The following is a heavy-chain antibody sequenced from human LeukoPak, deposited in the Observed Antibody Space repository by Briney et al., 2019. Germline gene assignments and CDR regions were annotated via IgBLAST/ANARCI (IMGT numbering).Heavy chain of an antibody. V-gene: IGHV1-18*01. CDR2: ISAYNGNT. D-gene: IGHD3-10*01. J-gene: IGHJ5*02. Sequence: ASVKVSCKASGYTFTSYGISWVRQAPGQGLEWMGWISAYNGNTNYAQKLQGGVTMSTDTSTSTAYMELRSLRSDDTAVYYCARESPKDYYGSGSYQGPWGQGTLVTVSS. CDR1: GYTFTSYG. CDR3: ARESPKDYYGSGSYQGP.